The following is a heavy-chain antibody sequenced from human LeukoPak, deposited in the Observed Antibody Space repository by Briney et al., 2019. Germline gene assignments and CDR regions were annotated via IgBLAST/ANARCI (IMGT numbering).Heavy chain of an antibody. J-gene: IGHJ5*02. CDR3: ARGAGGYRFDP. D-gene: IGHD1-1*01. V-gene: IGHV4-59*11. Sequence: SETLSLTCTVSGGSISVHHWTWIRQPPGKALEYIGYIYDRVTTYYTPSLKSRVTISADTPKKQFSLKLTSLTAADTAVYYCARGAGGYRFDPWGQGTLVIVSS. CDR1: GGSISVHH. CDR2: IYDRVTT.